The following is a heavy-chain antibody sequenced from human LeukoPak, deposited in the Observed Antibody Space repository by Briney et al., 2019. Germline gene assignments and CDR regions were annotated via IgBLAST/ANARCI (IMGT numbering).Heavy chain of an antibody. CDR2: IYHSGST. J-gene: IGHJ5*02. CDR3: ARGGGAAAVAYWFDP. CDR1: GYSISSGYY. D-gene: IGHD6-13*01. V-gene: IGHV4-38-2*01. Sequence: SETLSLTCAVSGYSISSGYYWGWIRQPPGKGLEGIGSIYHSGSTYYNPSLKSRVTTSVDTSNNKFSLKLRTVTAADTAVYYCARGGGAAAVAYWFDPWGQGTLVTVSS.